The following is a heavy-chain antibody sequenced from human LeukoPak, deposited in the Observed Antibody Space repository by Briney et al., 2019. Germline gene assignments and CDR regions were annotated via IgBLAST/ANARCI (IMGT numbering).Heavy chain of an antibody. J-gene: IGHJ3*01. V-gene: IGHV3-7*01. D-gene: IGHD1/OR15-1a*01. CDR1: GFTFSSYA. CDR3: ARGTNYDF. Sequence: GGSLRLSCAASGFTFSSYAMSWVRQAPGKGLEWVAHIKQDGSAKYYVDSVKGRFTISRDNVKNLLYLQMNSLRVEDTAMYYCARGTNYDFGGQGTMVTVSS. CDR2: IKQDGSAK.